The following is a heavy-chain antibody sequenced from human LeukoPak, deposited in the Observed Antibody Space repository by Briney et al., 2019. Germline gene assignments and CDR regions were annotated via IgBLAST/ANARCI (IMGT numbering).Heavy chain of an antibody. Sequence: PSGTLSLTCGVSGGSITSTNYWTWLRQPPGKGLEWIGEVNLQGSTNYNPSLMGRVAISVDMSENHISFQLTSVTAADTAVYYCAREGGPYRPLDYSGQGTLVTVSS. V-gene: IGHV4-4*02. CDR3: AREGGPYRPLDY. CDR1: GGSITSTNY. CDR2: VNLQGST. J-gene: IGHJ4*02.